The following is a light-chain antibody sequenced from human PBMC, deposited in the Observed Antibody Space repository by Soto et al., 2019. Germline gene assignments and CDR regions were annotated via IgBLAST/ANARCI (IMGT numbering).Light chain of an antibody. CDR3: SSSAPESTYV. J-gene: IGLJ1*01. CDR2: EVT. Sequence: QSALTQPASVSGSPGQSVTISCTGTSSDVGGYDYVSWYQQHPGKAPKFMIYEVTNRPSGVSHRFSGSKSGNTASLTISGLQAEDEADYYCSSSAPESTYVCGTGTKVTVL. CDR1: SSDVGGYDY. V-gene: IGLV2-14*01.